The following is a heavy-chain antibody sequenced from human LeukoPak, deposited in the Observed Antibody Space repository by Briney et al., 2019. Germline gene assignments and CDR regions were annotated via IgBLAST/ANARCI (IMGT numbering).Heavy chain of an antibody. CDR1: GGSISSGGYY. J-gene: IGHJ4*02. V-gene: IGHV4-31*03. D-gene: IGHD3-22*01. CDR2: IYYSGST. CDR3: ARGRRHYYDSSGLFDY. Sequence: SETLSLTCIVSGGSISSGGYYWSWIRQHPGKGLEWIGYIYYSGSTYYNPSLKSRVTISVDTSKNQFSLKLSSVTAADTAVYYCARGRRHYYDSSGLFDYWGQGTLVTVSS.